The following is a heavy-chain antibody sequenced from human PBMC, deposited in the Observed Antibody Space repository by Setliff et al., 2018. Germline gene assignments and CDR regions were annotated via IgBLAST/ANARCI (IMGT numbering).Heavy chain of an antibody. CDR1: GGSISSSSYY. V-gene: IGHV4-39*01. D-gene: IGHD3-3*01. Sequence: PSETLSLTCTVSGGSISSSSYYWGWIRQPPGKGLEWIGSIYYSGSTYYNPSLKSRVTISVDTSKNQFSLKLSSVTAADTAVYYCARRSSFWSGYFDYWGQGTLVTVS. J-gene: IGHJ4*02. CDR2: IYYSGST. CDR3: ARRSSFWSGYFDY.